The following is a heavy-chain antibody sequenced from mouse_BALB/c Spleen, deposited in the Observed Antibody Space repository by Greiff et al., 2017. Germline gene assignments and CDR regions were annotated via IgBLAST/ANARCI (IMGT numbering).Heavy chain of an antibody. J-gene: IGHJ3*01. D-gene: IGHD2-1*01. CDR2: IYPGSGNT. CDR1: GYTFTDYY. Sequence: QVQLQQSGAELARPGASVKLSCKASGYTFTDYYINWVKQRTGQGLEWIGEIYPGSGNTYYNEKFKGKATLTADKSSSTAYMQLSSLTSEDSAVYFCARRPYGNYRLAYWGQGTLVTVSA. V-gene: IGHV1-77*01. CDR3: ARRPYGNYRLAY.